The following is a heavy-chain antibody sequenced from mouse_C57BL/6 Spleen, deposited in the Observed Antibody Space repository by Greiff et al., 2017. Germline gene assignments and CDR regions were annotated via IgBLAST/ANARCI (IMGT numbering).Heavy chain of an antibody. CDR1: GYTFTSYW. CDR3: ARNEGSSDYYAMGY. D-gene: IGHD1-1*01. Sequence: QVQLQQPGAELVKPGASVKLSCKASGYTFTSYWMQWVKQRPGQGLEWIGEIDPSDSYTNYNQKFRGKATLTVDTSSSTAYMQLSSLTSEDSAVYYCARNEGSSDYYAMGYWGQGTSVTVSS. CDR2: IDPSDSYT. J-gene: IGHJ4*01. V-gene: IGHV1-50*01.